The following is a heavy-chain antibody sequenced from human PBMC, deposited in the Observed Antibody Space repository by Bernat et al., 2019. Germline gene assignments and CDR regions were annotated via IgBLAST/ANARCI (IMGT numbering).Heavy chain of an antibody. D-gene: IGHD1-26*01. J-gene: IGHJ6*03. CDR2: IRNKTNNYAT. Sequence: VQLVESGGGLVQPGGSLKLSCAASGFTVSGSALHWVRQASGRGLEWVGRIRNKTNNYATAYGASVKGRFNIYRDDSQNTAYLQMNGLKPEETAVYYCITTKDYYMDVWGKGTTVTVSS. CDR3: ITTKDYYMDV. CDR1: GFTVSGSA. V-gene: IGHV3-73*02.